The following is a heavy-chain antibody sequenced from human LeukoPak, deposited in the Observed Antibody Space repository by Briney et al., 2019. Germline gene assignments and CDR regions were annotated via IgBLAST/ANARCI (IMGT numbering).Heavy chain of an antibody. CDR1: GFTVSSNY. D-gene: IGHD3-3*01. J-gene: IGHJ3*02. Sequence: GGSLRLSCAASGFTVSSNYMSWVRQAPGKGLEWVSVIYSGGSTYYADSVRGRFTISRDNARKSVFLQMNSLRAEDTAVYYCARGGSLGYLLNAFDIWGQGTMVTV. CDR2: IYSGGST. CDR3: ARGGSLGYLLNAFDI. V-gene: IGHV3-66*01.